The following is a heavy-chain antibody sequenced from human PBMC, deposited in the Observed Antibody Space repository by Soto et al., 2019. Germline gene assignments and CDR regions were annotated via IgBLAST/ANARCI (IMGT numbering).Heavy chain of an antibody. J-gene: IGHJ4*02. CDR2: IRSKANNNAT. CDR1: GFTFSVSS. Sequence: EVQLVESGGGLVQPWGSVRLSCAASGFTFSVSSMHWVRQAPGKGLEWLGRIRSKANNNATIYSESVRGRFIISRDDSQDTMFLQMSSLGTEDTAMYYCAIEGAGFAHWAQGPLFPFSS. CDR3: AIEGAGFAH. D-gene: IGHD1-26*01. V-gene: IGHV3-73*01.